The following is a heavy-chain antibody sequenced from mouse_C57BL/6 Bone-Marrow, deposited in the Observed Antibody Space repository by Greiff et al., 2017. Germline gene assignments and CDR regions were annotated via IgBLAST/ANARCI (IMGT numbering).Heavy chain of an antibody. CDR2: IYPRSGNT. Sequence: QVQLQQSGAELARPGASVKLSCKASGYTFTSYGISWVKQRPGQGLEWIGEIYPRSGNTYYNEKFKGKATLTADKSSSTAYMELRSLTSEDSAVYFCANIAGTTWFAYWGQGTLVTVSA. CDR1: GYTFTSYG. J-gene: IGHJ3*01. D-gene: IGHD4-1*01. V-gene: IGHV1-81*01. CDR3: ANIAGTTWFAY.